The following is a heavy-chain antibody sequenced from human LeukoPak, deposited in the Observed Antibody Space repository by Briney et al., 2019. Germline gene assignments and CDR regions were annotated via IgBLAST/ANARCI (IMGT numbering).Heavy chain of an antibody. D-gene: IGHD1-26*01. CDR1: GYTFTTYG. V-gene: IGHV1-18*01. J-gene: IGHJ4*02. Sequence: ASVKVSCKSSGYTFTTYGITWVRQAPGQGLEWMGWISTYNGNTNYAQKLQGRVTMTTDTSTSTVYMELSSLRSEDTAVYYCARNGEGGSYPSTYWGQGTLVIVSS. CDR2: ISTYNGNT. CDR3: ARNGEGGSYPSTY.